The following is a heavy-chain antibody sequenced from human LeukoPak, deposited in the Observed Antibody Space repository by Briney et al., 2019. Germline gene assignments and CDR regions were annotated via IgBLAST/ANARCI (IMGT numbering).Heavy chain of an antibody. Sequence: PSETLSLTCTVSGYSISSGYYWGWIRQPPGKGLEWIGSIYHSGSTYYNPSLKSRVTISVDTSKNQFSLKLSSVTAADTAVYYCARDRIHDYYDSSGYYGYNWLDPWGQGTLVTVSS. V-gene: IGHV4-38-2*02. CDR1: GYSISSGYY. CDR2: IYHSGST. J-gene: IGHJ5*02. D-gene: IGHD3-22*01. CDR3: ARDRIHDYYDSSGYYGYNWLDP.